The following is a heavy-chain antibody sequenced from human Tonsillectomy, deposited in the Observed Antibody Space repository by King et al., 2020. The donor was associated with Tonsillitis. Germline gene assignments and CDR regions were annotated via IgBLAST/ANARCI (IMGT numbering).Heavy chain of an antibody. CDR1: GFTFSSYA. V-gene: IGHV3-30-3*01. D-gene: IGHD3-10*01. Sequence: VQLVESGGGVVQPGRSLRLSCAASGFTFSSYAMHWVRQAPGKGLEWVAVISYDGSNKYYADSVKGRFTISRDNSKNTLYLQMNSLRAEDTAVYYCARDGGYYGSGSYGDGMDVWGQGTTVTVS. CDR2: ISYDGSNK. CDR3: ARDGGYYGSGSYGDGMDV. J-gene: IGHJ6*02.